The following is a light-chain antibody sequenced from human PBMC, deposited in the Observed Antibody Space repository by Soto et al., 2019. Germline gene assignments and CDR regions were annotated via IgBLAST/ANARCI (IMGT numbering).Light chain of an antibody. J-gene: IGKJ5*01. CDR1: QDITYY. V-gene: IGKV1-33*01. CDR2: DAS. CDR3: QQYDNVPIT. Sequence: DIQMTQSPSSLYASVGDRVTFTCQASQDITYYLNWYQQKPGEAPKILIYDASHLKTGVPSRFSGSGSGTHFTFTISSLQPEDVATYYCQQYDNVPITFGQGTRLDI.